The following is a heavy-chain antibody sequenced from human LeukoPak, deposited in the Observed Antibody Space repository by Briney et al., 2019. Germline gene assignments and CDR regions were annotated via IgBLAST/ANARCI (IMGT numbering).Heavy chain of an antibody. CDR3: ARHYYGSGSHFDY. J-gene: IGHJ4*02. CDR1: GGSISSSSYY. CDR2: IYYSGST. D-gene: IGHD3-10*01. V-gene: IGHV4-39*01. Sequence: SETLSLTCTVSGGSISSSSYYWGWIRQPPGKGLEWIGSIYYSGSTYYNPSLKSRVTISADTSKNQFSLKLSSVTAADTAVYYCARHYYGSGSHFDYWGQGTLVTVSS.